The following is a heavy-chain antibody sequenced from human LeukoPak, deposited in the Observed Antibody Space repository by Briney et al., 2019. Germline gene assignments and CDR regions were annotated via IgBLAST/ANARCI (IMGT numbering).Heavy chain of an antibody. V-gene: IGHV3-23*01. D-gene: IGHD2-15*01. CDR2: ISGSGGST. CDR3: AKDKCSGGSCYSIDY. Sequence: PGGSLRLSCAASGFTLSSYAMSWVRQAPGKGLEWVSAISGSGGSTYYADSVKGRFTISRDNSKNTLYLQMNSLRAEDTAVYYCAKDKCSGGSCYSIDYWGQGTLVTVSS. CDR1: GFTLSSYA. J-gene: IGHJ4*02.